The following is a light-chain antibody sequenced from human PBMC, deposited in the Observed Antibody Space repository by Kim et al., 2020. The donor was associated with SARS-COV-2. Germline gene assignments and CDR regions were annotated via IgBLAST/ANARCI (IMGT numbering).Light chain of an antibody. CDR3: QQRSDWPIT. V-gene: IGKV3-11*01. J-gene: IGKJ5*01. CDR2: DAS. CDR1: QSVSRY. Sequence: EIVLTQSPATLSLSPGERATLSCRASQSVSRYLAWYQQKPGQAPRLLIYDASNRATGIPARFSGSGSGTAFTLTINSLEPEDFAVYYCQQRSDWPITFGQGTRLEIK.